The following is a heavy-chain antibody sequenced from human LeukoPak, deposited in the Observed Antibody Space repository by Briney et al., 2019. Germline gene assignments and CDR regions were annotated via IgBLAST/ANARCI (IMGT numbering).Heavy chain of an antibody. Sequence: GGSLRLSCAASGFSFSSYGMKWVRQAPGKGLEWVSYIRSSDGTTYYADSVKGRFTISRDNSKNTLYLQMNSLRAEDTAVYYCAKDLGDYYDSSGYYGMDVWGQGTTVTVSS. CDR2: IRSSDGTT. D-gene: IGHD3-22*01. V-gene: IGHV3-48*01. CDR1: GFSFSSYG. CDR3: AKDLGDYYDSSGYYGMDV. J-gene: IGHJ6*02.